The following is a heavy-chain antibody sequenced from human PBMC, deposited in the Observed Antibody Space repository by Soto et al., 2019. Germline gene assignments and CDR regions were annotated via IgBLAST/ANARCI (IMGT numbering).Heavy chain of an antibody. CDR1: GFTFSHYS. J-gene: IGHJ6*02. V-gene: IGHV3-21*01. D-gene: IGHD3-10*01. CDR2: VSSTSSYI. CDR3: AKDRGRGSPVSGGLEG. Sequence: GGSLRLSCAASGFTFSHYSMNWVRQAPGKGLEWVAFVSSTSSYIYYAGSVKGRFTISRDNATNSLFLQMNTLRAEDTAVYYCAKDRGRGSPVSGGLEGWGRGTTVTV.